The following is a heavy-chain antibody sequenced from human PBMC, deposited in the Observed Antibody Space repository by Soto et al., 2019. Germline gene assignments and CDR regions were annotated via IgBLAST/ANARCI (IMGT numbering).Heavy chain of an antibody. Sequence: QVQLVQSGVEVKNPGASVRVSCKASAYPFTSYGISWVRQAPGQGLEWMGWISVYNGNTNYAREFQGRVTLTTDTSTSTAYMELRSLRSDDTAVYYCARGFLSVLPYYYYGLDVWGLGTTVIVSS. CDR2: ISVYNGNT. V-gene: IGHV1-18*01. CDR1: AYPFTSYG. D-gene: IGHD2-15*01. CDR3: ARGFLSVLPYYYYGLDV. J-gene: IGHJ6*02.